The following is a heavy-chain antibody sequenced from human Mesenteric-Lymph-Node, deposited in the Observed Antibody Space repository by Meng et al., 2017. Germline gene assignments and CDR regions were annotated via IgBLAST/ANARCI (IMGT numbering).Heavy chain of an antibody. CDR3: ARNYYFDY. Sequence: AQAKTWGGGRVNPSGPLSLTCAVFGGSISRSNWWSWVRQPPGKGLEWIGYIYYTGSTYYNPSLKSRVTISMDTSKNQFSLRLSSVTAADTAVYYCARNYYFDYWGQGTLVTVSS. V-gene: IGHV4-4*02. J-gene: IGHJ4*02. CDR2: IYYTGST. CDR1: GGSISRSNW.